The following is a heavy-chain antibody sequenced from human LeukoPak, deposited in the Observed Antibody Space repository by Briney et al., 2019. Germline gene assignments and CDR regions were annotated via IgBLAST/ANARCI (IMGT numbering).Heavy chain of an antibody. V-gene: IGHV1-2*02. Sequence: ASVKVSCKASGYTFTGYYLHWVRQAPGQGLEWMGWINPNSGGTNYAQKLQGRVTMTRDTSISTAYMELRRLRSDDSAMFYCARVRADSWSGLDYWGQGTLVTVSS. D-gene: IGHD3-3*01. CDR3: ARVRADSWSGLDY. J-gene: IGHJ4*02. CDR1: GYTFTGYY. CDR2: INPNSGGT.